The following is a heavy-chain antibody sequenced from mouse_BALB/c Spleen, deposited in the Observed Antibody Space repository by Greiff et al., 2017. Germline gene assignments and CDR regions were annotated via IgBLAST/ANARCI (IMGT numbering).Heavy chain of an antibody. CDR1: GFTFSSFG. Sequence: EVMLVESGGGLVKPGGSRKLSCAASGFTFSSFGMHWVRQAPEKGLEWVAYISSGSSTIYYADTVKGRFTISRDNPKNTLFLQMTSLRSEDTAMYYCAREFAYWGQGTLVTVSA. CDR2: ISSGSSTI. CDR3: AREFAY. V-gene: IGHV5-17*02. J-gene: IGHJ3*01.